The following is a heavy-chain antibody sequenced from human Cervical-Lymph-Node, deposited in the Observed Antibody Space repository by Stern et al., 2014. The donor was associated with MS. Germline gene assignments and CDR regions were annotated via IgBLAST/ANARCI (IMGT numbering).Heavy chain of an antibody. V-gene: IGHV2-5*02. CDR3: ARRTSVQTTPLFDY. D-gene: IGHD4/OR15-4a*01. CDR1: GFSLSTSGVG. J-gene: IGHJ4*02. Sequence: SGPTLVKPTQTLTLTCTFSGFSLSTSGVGVGWIRQPPGKALEWLALLYWGGGKGYNPSLKSRLTITKDTSKNQVVLTVTNMDPVDTATYYCARRTSVQTTPLFDYWGQGTLVTVSS. CDR2: LYWGGGK.